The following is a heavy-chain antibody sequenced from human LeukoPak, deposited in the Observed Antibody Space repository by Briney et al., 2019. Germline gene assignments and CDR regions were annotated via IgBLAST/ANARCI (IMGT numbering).Heavy chain of an antibody. CDR1: GYTFTSYG. CDR2: ISAYNGNT. V-gene: IGHV1-18*01. D-gene: IGHD6-19*01. Sequence: GASVKVSCKASGYTFTSYGISWVRQAPGQGLEWMGWISAYNGNTNYAQKLQGRVTMTTDTSTSTAYMELRSLRSDDTAVYYCAKDYSSGWFDYFDYWGQGTLVTVSS. J-gene: IGHJ4*02. CDR3: AKDYSSGWFDYFDY.